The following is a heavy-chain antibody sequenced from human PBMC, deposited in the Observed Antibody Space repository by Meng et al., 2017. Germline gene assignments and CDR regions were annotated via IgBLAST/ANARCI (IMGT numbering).Heavy chain of an antibody. CDR3: LDEAPRSDY. J-gene: IGHJ4*02. CDR2: ISADGSIT. CDR1: GFTFNNYW. V-gene: IGHV3-74*01. Sequence: VQLVVYWGGLVQPVGSLRLACAASGFTFNNYWMHRVRQVPGKGLVWVSRISADGSITNYADSVKGRFTISRDNAKNTLYLQTNSLRPEDTAVYYCLDEAPRSDYWGQGSLVTVSS. D-gene: IGHD1-1*01.